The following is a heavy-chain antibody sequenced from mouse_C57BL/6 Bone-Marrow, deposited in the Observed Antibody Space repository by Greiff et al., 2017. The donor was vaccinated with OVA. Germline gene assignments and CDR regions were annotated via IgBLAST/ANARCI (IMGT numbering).Heavy chain of an antibody. CDR2: FHPYNDDT. J-gene: IGHJ3*01. CDR1: GYTFTTYP. CDR3: ARKGYYGSSYGAWFAY. V-gene: IGHV1-47*01. Sequence: VQLQQSGAELVKPGASVTLSCKASGYTFTTYPIEWMKQNHGKSLEWIGNFHPYNDDTKYNEKFRGKATLTVEKSSSTVYLELSRLTSDDSAVYYYARKGYYGSSYGAWFAYWGQGTLVTVSA. D-gene: IGHD1-1*01.